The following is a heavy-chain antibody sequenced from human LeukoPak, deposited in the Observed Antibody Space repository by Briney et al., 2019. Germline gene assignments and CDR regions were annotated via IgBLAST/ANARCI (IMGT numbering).Heavy chain of an antibody. CDR1: GGSVSGYY. J-gene: IGHJ4*02. Sequence: SETLSLTCAVYGGSVSGYYWSWIRQPPGKGLGWIGEINHSGSTNYSPSLKSRVTISVDTSKNQFSLKLSSVTAADTAVYYCARGRSGGYGLDYWGQGTLVTVSS. CDR2: INHSGST. V-gene: IGHV4-34*01. CDR3: ARGRSGGYGLDY. D-gene: IGHD5-12*01.